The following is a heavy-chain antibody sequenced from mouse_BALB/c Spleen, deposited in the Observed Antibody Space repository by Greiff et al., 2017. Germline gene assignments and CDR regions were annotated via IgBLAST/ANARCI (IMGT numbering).Heavy chain of an antibody. V-gene: IGHV1S81*02. Sequence: QVQLQQSGAELVKPGASVKLSCKASGYTFTSYYMNWVKQMPGQGLEWIGEINPSNGGTNFNEKFKSKATLTVDKSSSTAYMQLSSLTADDSAVCYCARKVWCDWYFDVWGAGTTVTVSS. CDR1: GYTFTSYY. J-gene: IGHJ1*01. CDR2: INPSNGGT. D-gene: IGHD2-10*02. CDR3: ARKVWCDWYFDV.